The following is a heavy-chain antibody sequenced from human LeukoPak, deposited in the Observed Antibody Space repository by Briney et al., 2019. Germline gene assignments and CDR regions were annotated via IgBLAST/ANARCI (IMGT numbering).Heavy chain of an antibody. CDR1: GGSISSSSYY. J-gene: IGHJ5*02. Sequence: SETLSLTCTVSGGSISSSSYYWGWIRQPPGKRLEWIGSIYYSGSTYYNPSLKSRVTISVDTSKNQFSLKLSSVTAADTAVYYCARPVVPAAHGWFDPWGQGTLVTVSS. D-gene: IGHD2-2*01. CDR2: IYYSGST. CDR3: ARPVVPAAHGWFDP. V-gene: IGHV4-39*01.